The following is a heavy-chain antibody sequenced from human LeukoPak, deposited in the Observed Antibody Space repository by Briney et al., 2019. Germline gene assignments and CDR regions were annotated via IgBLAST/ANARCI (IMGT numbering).Heavy chain of an antibody. CDR3: AREVVVVTAGGMDV. V-gene: IGHV4-59*12. CDR1: GGSISSYY. Sequence: SETLSLTCTVSGGSISSYYWSWIRQPPGKGLEWIGYIYYSGSTNYNPSLKSRVTISVDTSKNQFSLMLSSVTAADTAVYYCAREVVVVTAGGMDVWGQGTTVTVSS. J-gene: IGHJ6*02. D-gene: IGHD2-21*02. CDR2: IYYSGST.